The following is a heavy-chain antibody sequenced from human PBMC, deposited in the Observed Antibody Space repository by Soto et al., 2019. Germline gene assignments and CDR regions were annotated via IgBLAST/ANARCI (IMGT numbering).Heavy chain of an antibody. CDR2: ISAYNGNT. Sequence: ASVKVSCKASGYTFTSYGISWVRQAPGQGLEWMGWISAYNGNTNYAQKLQGRVTMTTDTSTSTAYMELRSLRSDDTAVYYCARFDVVVVVAARRTIDAFDIWGQGTMVTVSS. CDR1: GYTFTSYG. J-gene: IGHJ3*02. D-gene: IGHD2-15*01. CDR3: ARFDVVVVVAARRTIDAFDI. V-gene: IGHV1-18*01.